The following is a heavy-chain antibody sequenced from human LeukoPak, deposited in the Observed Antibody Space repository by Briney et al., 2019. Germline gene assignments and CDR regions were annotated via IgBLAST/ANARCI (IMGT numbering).Heavy chain of an antibody. Sequence: GGSLRLSCAPSGFTLSSYWMSWVRQAPGEGLGWVANIKQDGSEKYYMDTVKGRFTISRDNAKNSLYLQMNSLRAEDTAVYYCARAEGEGYFDYWGQGTLVTVSS. V-gene: IGHV3-7*01. D-gene: IGHD1-14*01. CDR1: GFTLSSYW. CDR2: IKQDGSEK. J-gene: IGHJ4*02. CDR3: ARAEGEGYFDY.